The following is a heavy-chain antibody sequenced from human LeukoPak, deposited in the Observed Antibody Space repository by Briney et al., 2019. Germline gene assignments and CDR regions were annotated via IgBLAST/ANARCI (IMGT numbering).Heavy chain of an antibody. CDR1: RFTVSSNY. V-gene: IGHV3-53*01. J-gene: IGHJ6*02. Sequence: GGSLRLSCAVSRFTVSSNYMRWVRQAPGEVRGWVSVIYSGGSTYYADSVKGRFTISRDNSKNPLYLQMNSLRAEDTAVYYCASIRYYYYGMDVWGQGTTVTVSS. D-gene: IGHD2-2*02. CDR3: ASIRYYYYGMDV. CDR2: IYSGGST.